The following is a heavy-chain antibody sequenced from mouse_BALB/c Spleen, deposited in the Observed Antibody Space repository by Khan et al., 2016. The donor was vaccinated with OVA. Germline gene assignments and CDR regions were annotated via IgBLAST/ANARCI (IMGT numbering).Heavy chain of an antibody. Sequence: QVQLQQSGPGLVQPSQSLSITCTVSGFSLTSYGVHWVRQSPGKGLEWLGVIWSGGSTDYNAAFISRLSISKDNSKSQVFFKLNNLQANDTAIYDCARNYDYDEGLSYWGQGTLVTVSA. CDR2: IWSGGST. J-gene: IGHJ3*01. V-gene: IGHV2-2*02. D-gene: IGHD2-4*01. CDR3: ARNYDYDEGLSY. CDR1: GFSLTSYG.